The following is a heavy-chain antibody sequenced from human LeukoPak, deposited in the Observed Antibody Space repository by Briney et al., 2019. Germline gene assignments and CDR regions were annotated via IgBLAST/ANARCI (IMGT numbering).Heavy chain of an antibody. CDR3: ASTDILTGYYDY. D-gene: IGHD3-9*01. CDR1: GGSFSGYY. J-gene: IGHJ4*02. V-gene: IGHV4-34*01. CDR2: INHSGST. Sequence: SETLSLTCAVYGGSFSGYYWSWIRQPPGKGLEWIGEINHSGSTNYNPSLKSRVTISVDTSKNQFSLKLSSVTAADTAVYYCASTDILTGYYDYWGQGTLVTVSS.